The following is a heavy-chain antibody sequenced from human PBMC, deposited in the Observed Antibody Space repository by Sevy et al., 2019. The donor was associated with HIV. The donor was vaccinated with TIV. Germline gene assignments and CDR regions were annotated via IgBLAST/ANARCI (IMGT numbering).Heavy chain of an antibody. CDR3: ARELDDFWSGYQY. CDR2: INPSTGGT. V-gene: IGHV1-2*02. J-gene: IGHJ4*02. D-gene: IGHD3-3*01. Sequence: ASVKVSCKASGYSFTGYFLHWLRQAPGQGLEWMGWINPSTGGTMSAQNFQGRVTMTRDTSISTAYMQRSRLKSDDTAVYYCARELDDFWSGYQYWGQGSLVTVSS. CDR1: GYSFTGYF.